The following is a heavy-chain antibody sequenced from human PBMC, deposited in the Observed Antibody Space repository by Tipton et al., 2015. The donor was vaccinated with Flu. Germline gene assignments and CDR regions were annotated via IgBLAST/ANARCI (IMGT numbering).Heavy chain of an antibody. CDR1: GFNSSAYT. CDR2: LSGSGGTT. V-gene: IGHV3-23*01. J-gene: IGHJ4*02. Sequence: SLRLSCAVSGFNSSAYTMSWGRQAPGKGLEWVAALSGSGGTTYFAESVKGRFTISRDNSKNKLYLQMNSLRAEDTAVYYCAKVIPELVAGLDYWGQGTLVTVSS. CDR3: AKVIPELVAGLDY. D-gene: IGHD6-19*01.